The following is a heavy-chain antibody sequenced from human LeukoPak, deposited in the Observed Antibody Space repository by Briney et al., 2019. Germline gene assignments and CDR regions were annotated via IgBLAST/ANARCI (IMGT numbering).Heavy chain of an antibody. Sequence: ASVKVSCKASRYSFSSYYMDWVRQAPGQGLEWMGIINPSGGSTSYAQKFQGRVTMIRDTSTSTVYMELSSLRSEDTAVYYCATVRGLYSGYDYYFDYWGQGTLVTVSS. CDR2: INPSGGST. CDR1: RYSFSSYY. V-gene: IGHV1-46*01. J-gene: IGHJ4*02. CDR3: ATVRGLYSGYDYYFDY. D-gene: IGHD5-12*01.